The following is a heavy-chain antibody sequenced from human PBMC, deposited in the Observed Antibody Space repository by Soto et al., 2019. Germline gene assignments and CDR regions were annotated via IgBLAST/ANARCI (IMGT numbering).Heavy chain of an antibody. CDR3: AREGYYDSSGLAWFDP. D-gene: IGHD3-22*01. J-gene: IGHJ5*02. V-gene: IGHV4-31*03. Sequence: PSETLSLTCTVSGGSISSGGSYWSWIRQRPGKGLEWIGYIYYSGSTYYNPSLKSRVTISVDTSKNQFSLKLSSVTAADTAVYYCAREGYYDSSGLAWFDPWGQGTLVTVSS. CDR1: GGSISSGGSY. CDR2: IYYSGST.